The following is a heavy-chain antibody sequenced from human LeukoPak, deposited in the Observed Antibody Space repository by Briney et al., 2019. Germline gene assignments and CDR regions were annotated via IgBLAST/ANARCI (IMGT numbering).Heavy chain of an antibody. CDR3: ARENDSGWYRKAAFDG. CDR1: GYTFTGYY. V-gene: IGHV1-2*02. D-gene: IGHD6-19*01. J-gene: IGHJ4*01. Sequence: GASVKVSCKASGYTFTGYYIHWVRQAPGQGLAWMGWINPNGGGTYYAQNFQGRVTMTRDTSISTAYMELRKLRSDDTARYYCARENDSGWYRKAAFDGWGQGTLVTVTS. CDR2: INPNGGGT.